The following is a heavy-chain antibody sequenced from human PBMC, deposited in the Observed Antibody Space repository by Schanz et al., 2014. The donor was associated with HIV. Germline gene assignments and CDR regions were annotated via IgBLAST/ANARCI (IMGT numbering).Heavy chain of an antibody. Sequence: VQLLESGGGLVQPGESLRLSCAASGFTFRTHGIHWVRQAPGKGLEWVAVIWHDGSKKFYVDSVKGRFTISRDNFKNTLYLDISNVRAEDTAVYFCAREFTRGNDWFELDDYWGQGTLVTVSS. D-gene: IGHD3-9*01. V-gene: IGHV3-33*08. CDR1: GFTFRTHG. CDR2: IWHDGSKK. CDR3: AREFTRGNDWFELDDY. J-gene: IGHJ4*02.